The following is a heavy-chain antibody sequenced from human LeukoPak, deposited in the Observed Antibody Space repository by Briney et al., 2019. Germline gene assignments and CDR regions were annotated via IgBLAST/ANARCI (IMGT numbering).Heavy chain of an antibody. D-gene: IGHD3-9*01. V-gene: IGHV5-51*01. J-gene: IGHJ4*02. CDR2: IYPGDSDT. Sequence: GESLKISCKGSGYSFTNYWIGWVRQMPGKGLEWMGIIYPGDSDTRYSPSFQGQVTISADKSISTAYLQWSSLKASDTAMYYCARQTYDILTGYYPTDWGQGTLVTVSS. CDR1: GYSFTNYW. CDR3: ARQTYDILTGYYPTD.